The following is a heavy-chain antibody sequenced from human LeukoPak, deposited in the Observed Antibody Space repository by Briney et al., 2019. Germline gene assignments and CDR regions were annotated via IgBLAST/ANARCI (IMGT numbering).Heavy chain of an antibody. J-gene: IGHJ3*02. CDR3: ARGVGGYGAFDI. Sequence: SETLSLTCTVSGGSISSSSYYWGWIRQPPGKGLEWIGSIYYSGSTYYNPSLKSRVTISVDTSKNQFSLKLSSVTAADTAVYYCARGVGGYGAFDIWGQGTMVTVSS. CDR2: IYYSGST. V-gene: IGHV4-39*07. D-gene: IGHD3-16*01. CDR1: GGSISSSSYY.